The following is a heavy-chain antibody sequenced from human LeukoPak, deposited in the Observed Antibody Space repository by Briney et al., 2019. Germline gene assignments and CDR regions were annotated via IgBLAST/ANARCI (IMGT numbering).Heavy chain of an antibody. V-gene: IGHV3-7*01. CDR3: ARDSPAYSGNEC. CDR1: GFTFRSYW. D-gene: IGHD4-11*01. Sequence: GGSLRLSCVASGFTFRSYWMNWVRQAPGKGLEWVGNIKEDGSKKYYVDSVKGRFTISRDNAKNSLYLQLSTLRVEDTAVYYCARDSPAYSGNECWGQGTLVTVS. CDR2: IKEDGSKK. J-gene: IGHJ4*02.